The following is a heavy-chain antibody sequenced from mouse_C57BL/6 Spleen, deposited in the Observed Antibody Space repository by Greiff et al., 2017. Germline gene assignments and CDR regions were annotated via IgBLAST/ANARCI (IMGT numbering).Heavy chain of an antibody. CDR1: GFTFSSYA. J-gene: IGHJ3*01. CDR3: ARVYYGNSAWLAY. CDR2: ISPGGGYT. D-gene: IGHD2-1*01. Sequence: EVMLVESGGGLVKPGGSLKLSCAASGFTFSSYAMSWVRQTPEQRLEWVATISPGGGYTYYPDNVKGRFTISRDNAKNNLYLQMSHLKSADTAMYYCARVYYGNSAWLAYWGQGTLVTVSA. V-gene: IGHV5-4*03.